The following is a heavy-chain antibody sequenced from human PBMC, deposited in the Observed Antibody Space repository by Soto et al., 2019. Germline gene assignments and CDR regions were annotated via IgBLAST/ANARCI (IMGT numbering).Heavy chain of an antibody. V-gene: IGHV3-23*01. D-gene: IGHD6-19*01. CDR3: AKDGQWLRNNWFDP. J-gene: IGHJ5*02. CDR2: ISGSGGNT. CDR1: GFMFSSYA. Sequence: EVQLLESGGALVQPGGSLRLSCTASGFMFSSYAITWVRQAPGKGLECVSAISGSGGNTYYADSVKGRFTISRDNSKNTLYLQMNSLRTEDTAVYYCAKDGQWLRNNWFDPWGQGTLVTVSS.